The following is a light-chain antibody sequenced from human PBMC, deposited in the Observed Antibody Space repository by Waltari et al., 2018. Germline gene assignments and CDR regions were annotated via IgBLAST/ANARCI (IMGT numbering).Light chain of an antibody. CDR1: QNIGSN. CDR3: QQYKNWPPLT. Sequence: EIVMTQSPATLSVSPGERATLYCRASQNIGSNLAWYQQKPGQAPRLLIYDTSTRATGIPARFSGSGSGTEFTLTISSLQSEDFAVYYCQQYKNWPPLTFGGGTKVEIK. J-gene: IGKJ4*01. CDR2: DTS. V-gene: IGKV3-15*01.